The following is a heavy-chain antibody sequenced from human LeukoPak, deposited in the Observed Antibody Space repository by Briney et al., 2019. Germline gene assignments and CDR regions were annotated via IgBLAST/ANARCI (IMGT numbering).Heavy chain of an antibody. CDR1: GFPFSVYE. CDR3: AKDGGRDSYGSH. D-gene: IGHD5-18*01. V-gene: IGHV3-23*01. J-gene: IGHJ4*02. CDR2: ISGSGGST. Sequence: GGSLRLSCAVSGFPFSVYEMNWVRQAPGKGLEWVSAISGSGGSTYYADSVKGRFTISRDNSKNTLYLQMNSLRAEDTAVYYCAKDGGRDSYGSHWGQGTLVTVSS.